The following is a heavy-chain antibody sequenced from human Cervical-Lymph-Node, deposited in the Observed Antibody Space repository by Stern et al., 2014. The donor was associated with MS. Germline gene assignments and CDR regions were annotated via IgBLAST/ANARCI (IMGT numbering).Heavy chain of an antibody. CDR2: IGPAGDA. J-gene: IGHJ4*02. CDR3: AGGTHCSGGGCYSSDYFDY. V-gene: IGHV3-13*01. CDR1: GFTFSSYD. D-gene: IGHD2-15*01. Sequence: EVQLVESGAGVVQPGGSLRLSCAASGFTFSSYDMHWVRQATGQGLEWVSAIGPAGDAYYPGSVKGRFTISREDAKNTLYLQMNSLRAGNTAVYYCAGGTHCSGGGCYSSDYFDYWGQGTLVTVSS.